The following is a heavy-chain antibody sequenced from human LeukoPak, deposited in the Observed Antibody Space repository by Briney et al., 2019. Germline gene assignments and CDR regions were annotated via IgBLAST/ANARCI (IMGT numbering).Heavy chain of an antibody. J-gene: IGHJ6*02. V-gene: IGHV1-18*01. CDR2: ISAYNGNT. Sequence: ASVKVPCKASGYRFTSYGITWVRQAPGQGLEWTGWISAYNGNTNYAQKLQGRVTLTTDTSTSTAYMELRSLRSDDTAVYYCARVNTMIVDSDVWGQGTTVTVSS. CDR3: ARVNTMIVDSDV. D-gene: IGHD3-22*01. CDR1: GYRFTSYG.